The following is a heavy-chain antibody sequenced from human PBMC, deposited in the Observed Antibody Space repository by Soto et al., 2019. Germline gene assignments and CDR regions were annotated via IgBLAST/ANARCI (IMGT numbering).Heavy chain of an antibody. CDR3: GRQGIDYLHVLVDV. D-gene: IGHD4-17*01. CDR2: VYYTGDT. CDR1: SGPDRSHN. V-gene: IGHV4-59*08. Sequence: QVQLQQSGPRLVKPSETLSLTCTVSSGPDRSHNWGWIRQPPGRGLEWIGYVYYTGDTAYNPSLRGRFTISADTSTSDISLTLNSRTAADTAVYYCGRQGIDYLHVLVDVWGQGTTVSVSA. J-gene: IGHJ6*01.